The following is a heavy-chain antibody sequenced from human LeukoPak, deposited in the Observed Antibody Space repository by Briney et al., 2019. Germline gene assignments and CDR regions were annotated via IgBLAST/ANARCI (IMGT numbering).Heavy chain of an antibody. J-gene: IGHJ5*02. Sequence: ASVKVSCKASGYTFTSYGISWVRQAPGQGLEWMGWISAYNGNTNYAQKLQGRVTMTTDTSTSTAYMELRSLRSDDTAVCYCARDRIYGWYPSWWFDPWGQGTLVTVSS. CDR2: ISAYNGNT. D-gene: IGHD6-19*01. CDR1: GYTFTSYG. V-gene: IGHV1-18*01. CDR3: ARDRIYGWYPSWWFDP.